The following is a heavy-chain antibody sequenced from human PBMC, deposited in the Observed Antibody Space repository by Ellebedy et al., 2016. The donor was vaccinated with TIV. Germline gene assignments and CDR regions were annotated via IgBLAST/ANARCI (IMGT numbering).Heavy chain of an antibody. CDR1: GFTFSYYW. CDR2: IKQDESEK. Sequence: GESLKISXAASGFTFSYYWMSWVRQAPGKGLEWVANIKQDESEKYYVGSVKGRFTISRDNAKNSLYLQMNSLRAEDSALYYCAKDIFPNMRSSSWYYFDYWGQGTLVTVSS. J-gene: IGHJ4*02. CDR3: AKDIFPNMRSSSWYYFDY. D-gene: IGHD6-13*01. V-gene: IGHV3-7*03.